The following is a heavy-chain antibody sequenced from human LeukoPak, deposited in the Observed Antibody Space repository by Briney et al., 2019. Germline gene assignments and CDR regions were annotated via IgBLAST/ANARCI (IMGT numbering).Heavy chain of an antibody. V-gene: IGHV3-30-3*01. CDR2: IPNDGSKT. CDR3: ARDRDGMDV. J-gene: IGHJ6*02. Sequence: TGRSLRLSCAASGFSFSSYAMHWVRQAPGKGLEWVAAIPNDGSKTYYADSVKGRFTISRDNSKNTLYLQMNSLRDEDTAVYYCARDRDGMDVWGQGTTVTVSS. CDR1: GFSFSSYA.